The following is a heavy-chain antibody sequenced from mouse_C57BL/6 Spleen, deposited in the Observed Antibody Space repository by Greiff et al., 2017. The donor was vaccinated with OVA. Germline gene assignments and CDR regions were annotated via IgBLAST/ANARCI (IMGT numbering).Heavy chain of an antibody. CDR2: INPNNGGT. V-gene: IGHV1-26*01. J-gene: IGHJ1*03. CDR1: GYTFTDYY. CDR3: ARPYYRYFDV. Sequence: EVQLQQSGPELVKPGASVKISCKASGYTFTDYYMNWVKQSNGKSLEWIGDINPNNGGTSYNQKFKGKATLTVDKSSSTAYMELRSLTSEDSAVYYCARPYYRYFDVWGTGTTVTVSS.